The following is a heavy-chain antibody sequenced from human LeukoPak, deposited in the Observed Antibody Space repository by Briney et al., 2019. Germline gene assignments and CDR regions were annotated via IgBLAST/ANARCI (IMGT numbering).Heavy chain of an antibody. CDR2: WST. J-gene: IGHJ6*02. CDR1: GDSISSYY. D-gene: IGHD6-19*01. CDR3: ARAIPRYSSGWYVPGMDV. Sequence: SETLSLTCTVSGDSISSYYWSWIRQPAGXXXEWIGRWSTNYNPSLKSRVTMSVDTSKNQISLKLSSVTAADTAVYYCARAIPRYSSGWYVPGMDVWGQGTTVTVSS. V-gene: IGHV4-4*07.